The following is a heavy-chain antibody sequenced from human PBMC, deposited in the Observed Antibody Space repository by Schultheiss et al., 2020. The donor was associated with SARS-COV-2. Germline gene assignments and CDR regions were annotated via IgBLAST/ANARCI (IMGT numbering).Heavy chain of an antibody. Sequence: SVKVSCKASGGTFSSYAISWVRQAPGQGLEWMGGIIPIFGTANYAQKFQGRVTITADESTSTAYMELRSLRSEDTAVYYCARDRCTNGVCYSNWFDPWGQGTLVTVSS. V-gene: IGHV1-69*13. CDR3: ARDRCTNGVCYSNWFDP. CDR2: IIPIFGTA. D-gene: IGHD2-8*01. CDR1: GGTFSSYA. J-gene: IGHJ5*02.